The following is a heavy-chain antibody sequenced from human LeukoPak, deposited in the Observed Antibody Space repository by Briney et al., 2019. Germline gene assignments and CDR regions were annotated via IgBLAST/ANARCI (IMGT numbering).Heavy chain of an antibody. V-gene: IGHV4-34*01. D-gene: IGHD6-13*01. CDR1: GGSFSGYY. Sequence: SETLSLTCAVYGGSFSGYYWSWIRQPPGKGLEWVGEINHSGSTNYHPSLKSRVTISVATSKNQFSRKLSSVTAATTAVYYCARRRMYSSSWPFGYWGQGTLVTVSS. CDR2: INHSGST. CDR3: ARRRMYSSSWPFGY. J-gene: IGHJ4*02.